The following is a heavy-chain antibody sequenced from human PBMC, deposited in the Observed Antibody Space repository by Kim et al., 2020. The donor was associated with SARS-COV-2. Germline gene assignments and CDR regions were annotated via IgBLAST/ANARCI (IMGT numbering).Heavy chain of an antibody. CDR1: SGSISSGGYY. CDR2: IYYSGST. J-gene: IGHJ2*01. D-gene: IGHD1-7*01. CDR3: ARGGTALAFDL. V-gene: IGHV4-31*03. Sequence: TMSLTCTVSSGSISSGGYYWSWIRQHPGKGLEWIGYIYYSGSTSYNPSLKSRVTMSVDTSKNQFSLKLSSVTAADTAVYYCARGGTALAFDLWGRGTLVTVSS.